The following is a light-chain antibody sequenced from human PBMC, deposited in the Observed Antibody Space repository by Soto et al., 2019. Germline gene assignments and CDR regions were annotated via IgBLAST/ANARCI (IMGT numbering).Light chain of an antibody. Sequence: QSALPQPASVSGSPGQSITISCTGTSSDVGGYNYVSWYQQHPGKAPKLMIYDVSNRPSGVSNRFSGSKSGNTASLTISGLQAGDEADYYCSSYTSSSTYVFGTGTKVTVL. V-gene: IGLV2-14*01. CDR3: SSYTSSSTYV. J-gene: IGLJ1*01. CDR2: DVS. CDR1: SSDVGGYNY.